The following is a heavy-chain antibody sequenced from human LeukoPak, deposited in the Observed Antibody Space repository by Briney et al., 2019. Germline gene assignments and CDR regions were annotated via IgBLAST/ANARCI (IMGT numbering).Heavy chain of an antibody. CDR1: GFTFSHSW. Sequence: GGSLRLSCAASGFTFSHSWMTWVRQAPGKGLEWVGHIKGDGSSQNYADSVKGRFTISRDNAKSSLHLQMNGLRAEDTAMYYCVKDSGWFHFDSWGQGTLVTVSS. V-gene: IGHV3-7*03. CDR3: VKDSGWFHFDS. D-gene: IGHD6-19*01. J-gene: IGHJ4*02. CDR2: IKGDGSSQ.